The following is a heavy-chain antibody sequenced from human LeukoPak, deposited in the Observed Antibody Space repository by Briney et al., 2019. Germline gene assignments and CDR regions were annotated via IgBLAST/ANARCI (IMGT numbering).Heavy chain of an antibody. CDR1: GYSFTSYW. Sequence: KPGESLKISCKGSGYSFTSYWIGWVRRMPGKGLEWMGIIYPGDSDTRYSPSFQGQVTISADKSISTAYLQWSSLKASDTAMYYCARPYYDSSGYYDAFDIWGQGTMVTVSS. CDR2: IYPGDSDT. V-gene: IGHV5-51*03. D-gene: IGHD3-22*01. J-gene: IGHJ3*02. CDR3: ARPYYDSSGYYDAFDI.